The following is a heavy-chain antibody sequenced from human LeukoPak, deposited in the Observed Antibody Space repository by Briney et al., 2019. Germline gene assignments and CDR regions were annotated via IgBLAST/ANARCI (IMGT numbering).Heavy chain of an antibody. CDR3: ARSGSSSGYLFDY. J-gene: IGHJ4*02. V-gene: IGHV4-39*01. D-gene: IGHD3-22*01. Sequence: PSETLSLTCTVSGGSVSSRSYYWGWIRQPPGKGLGWIGSVYYGASTYYNPSLKSRVTISVDTSNNQFSLKLSSVTAADAAVYYCARSGSSSGYLFDYWGQGTLVTVSS. CDR1: GGSVSSRSYY. CDR2: VYYGAST.